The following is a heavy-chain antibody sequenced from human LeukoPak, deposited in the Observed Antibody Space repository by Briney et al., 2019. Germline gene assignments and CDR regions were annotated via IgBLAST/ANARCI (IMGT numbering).Heavy chain of an antibody. J-gene: IGHJ4*02. CDR2: IRSRANNYAT. CDR3: TGNSLGGGENDY. D-gene: IGHD1/OR15-1a*01. Sequence: GGSLRLSCAASGFTFSGSAIHWVRQASGKGLEWVGRIRSRANNYATAYAASVNGRFTISRDDSKNTAYLKMNSLKTEDTAVYYCTGNSLGGGENDYWGQGTLVAVSS. CDR1: GFTFSGSA. V-gene: IGHV3-73*01.